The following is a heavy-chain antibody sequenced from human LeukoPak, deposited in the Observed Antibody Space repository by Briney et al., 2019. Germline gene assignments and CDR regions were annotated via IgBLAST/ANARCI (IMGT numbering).Heavy chain of an antibody. CDR3: ARQVQEWPGGY. J-gene: IGHJ4*02. V-gene: IGHV3-23*01. D-gene: IGHD1-1*01. CDR1: GFTFSSYA. Sequence: PGGSLRLSCAASGFTFSSYAMSWVRQAPGKGLEWVSAISGSGGSTYYADSVKGRFTISRDNSKNTLYPQMNSLRAEDTAMYYCARQVQEWPGGYWGQGTLVTVSS. CDR2: ISGSGGST.